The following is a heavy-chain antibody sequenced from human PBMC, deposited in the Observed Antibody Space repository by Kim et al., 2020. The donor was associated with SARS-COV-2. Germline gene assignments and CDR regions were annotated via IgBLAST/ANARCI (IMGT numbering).Heavy chain of an antibody. CDR3: ARGSPRAAAGDNWFDP. D-gene: IGHD6-13*01. J-gene: IGHJ5*02. CDR1: GFTFSSYD. CDR2: IGTAGDT. Sequence: GGSLRLSCAASGFTFSSYDMHWVRQATGKGLEWVSAIGTAGDTYYPGSVKGRFTISRENAKNSLYLQMNSRRAGDTAVYYCARGSPRAAAGDNWFDPWGQGTLVTVSS. V-gene: IGHV3-13*01.